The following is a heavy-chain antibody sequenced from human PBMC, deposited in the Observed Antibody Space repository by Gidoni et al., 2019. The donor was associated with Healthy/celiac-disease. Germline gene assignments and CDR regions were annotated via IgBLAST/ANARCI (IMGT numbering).Heavy chain of an antibody. CDR1: GFTLDDYS. CDR3: AKGTTEWLSSDFDY. J-gene: IGHJ4*02. D-gene: IGHD3-3*01. Sequence: EVHLVESVGGLVQPGRSLRRSCAASGFTLDDYSMTWVRQAPGQGLEWVSGISWNSGSIGYADSVKGRFTISRDNAKNSLYLQMNSLRAEDTALYYCAKGTTEWLSSDFDYWGQGTLVTVSS. V-gene: IGHV3-9*01. CDR2: ISWNSGSI.